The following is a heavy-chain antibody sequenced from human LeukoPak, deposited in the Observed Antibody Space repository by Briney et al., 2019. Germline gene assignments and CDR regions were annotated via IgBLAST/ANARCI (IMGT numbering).Heavy chain of an antibody. J-gene: IGHJ2*01. CDR2: ISWNSGSI. Sequence: PGRSLRLSCAASGFTFDDYAMHWVRQAPGKGLEWVSGISWNSGSIGYADSVKGRFTISRDNARNSLYLQMNSLRTEDTALYYCAKDNPYYYDSSGYYAAGYFDLWGRGTLVTVSS. CDR1: GFTFDDYA. V-gene: IGHV3-9*01. D-gene: IGHD3-22*01. CDR3: AKDNPYYYDSSGYYAAGYFDL.